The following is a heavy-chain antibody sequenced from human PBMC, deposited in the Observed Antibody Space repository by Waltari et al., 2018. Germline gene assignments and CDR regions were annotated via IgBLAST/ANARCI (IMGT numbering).Heavy chain of an antibody. J-gene: IGHJ3*01. V-gene: IGHV1-69*04. CDR2: IVPVLQMT. CDR1: GDTFNRYA. CDR3: ALSPQQLLAFDF. D-gene: IGHD6-13*01. Sequence: QVQVMQSGAEMKQPGSSVKVSCTVSGDTFNRYAVSWVRQATGQGLEWMGRIVPVLQMTNYAQRFRGRITLTASTSATTAFMDLSGLRSEDTAVYYCALSPQQLLAFDFWGQGTMVTVSS.